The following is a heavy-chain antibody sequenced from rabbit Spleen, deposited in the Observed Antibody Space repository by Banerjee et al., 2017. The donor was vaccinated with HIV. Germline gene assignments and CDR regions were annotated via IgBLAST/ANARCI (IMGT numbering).Heavy chain of an antibody. V-gene: IGHV1S40*01. CDR3: ARDTGSSFSSYGMDL. D-gene: IGHD8-1*01. CDR2: IDTGSSGFT. Sequence: QSLEESGGDLVKPGASLTLTCTASGFSFSSSYYMYWVRQAPGKGLEWIACIDTGSSGFTYLASWAKGRHTISKTSSTTVTLQMTSLTAADTATYFCARDTGSSFSSYGMDLWGPGTLVTVS. J-gene: IGHJ6*01. CDR1: GFSFSSSYY.